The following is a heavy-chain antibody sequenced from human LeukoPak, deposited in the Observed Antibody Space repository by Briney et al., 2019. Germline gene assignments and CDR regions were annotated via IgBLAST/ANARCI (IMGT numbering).Heavy chain of an antibody. D-gene: IGHD3-10*02. V-gene: IGHV4-59*01. CDR2: IYYSGST. Sequence: PSETLSLTCTVSGGSTSSYYWSWIRQPPGKGLEWIGYIYYSGSTNYNPSLKSRVTISVDTSKNQFSLKLSSVTAADTAVYYCARAPTVRGVIMAYDYWGQGTLVTVSS. J-gene: IGHJ4*02. CDR3: ARAPTVRGVIMAYDY. CDR1: GGSTSSYY.